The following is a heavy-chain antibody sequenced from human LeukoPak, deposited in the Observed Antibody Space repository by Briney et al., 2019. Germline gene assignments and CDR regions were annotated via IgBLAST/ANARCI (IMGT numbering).Heavy chain of an antibody. CDR2: IYYSGST. D-gene: IGHD3-22*01. CDR3: ARVPNHYDSSGYPSTLFDY. V-gene: IGHV4-59*01. J-gene: IGHJ4*02. CDR1: GGSISSYY. Sequence: SETLSLTCTVSGGSISSYYWSWIRQPPGKGLERIGYIYYSGSTNYNPSLKSRVTISVDTSKNQFSLKLSSVTAADTAVYYCARVPNHYDSSGYPSTLFDYWGQGTLVTVSS.